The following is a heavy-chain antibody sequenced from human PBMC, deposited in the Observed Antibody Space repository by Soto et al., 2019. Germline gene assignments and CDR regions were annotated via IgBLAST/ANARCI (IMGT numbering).Heavy chain of an antibody. CDR1: GFTFSSYA. D-gene: IGHD2-2*01. J-gene: IGHJ3*02. V-gene: IGHV3-23*01. CDR3: AGIVVVPAATLAAFDI. CDR2: ISGSGVST. Sequence: EVQLLESGGGLVQPGGSLRLSCAASGFTFSSYAMSWVLQAPVKGLEWVAAISGSGVSTYYPDYVKGRFTISRDNSENRLYLQMNRLIAEDTAVYYCAGIVVVPAATLAAFDIWGQGTVVTVSS.